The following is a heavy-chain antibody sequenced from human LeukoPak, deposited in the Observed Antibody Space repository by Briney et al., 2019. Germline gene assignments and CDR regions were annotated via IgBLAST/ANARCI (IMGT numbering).Heavy chain of an antibody. CDR1: GYTFTGYY. V-gene: IGHV1-2*02. D-gene: IGHD3-10*01. CDR3: ARAPTHSMVRGVIITPFDP. Sequence: GASVKVSCKASGYTFTGYYMHWVRQAPGQGLEWMGWINPNSGGTNYAQKFQGRVTMTTDTSTSTAYMELRSLRSDDTAVYYCARAPTHSMVRGVIITPFDPWGQGTLVTVSS. J-gene: IGHJ5*02. CDR2: INPNSGGT.